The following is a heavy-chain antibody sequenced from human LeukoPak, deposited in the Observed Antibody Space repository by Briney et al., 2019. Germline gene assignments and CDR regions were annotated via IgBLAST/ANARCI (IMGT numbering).Heavy chain of an antibody. J-gene: IGHJ5*02. Sequence: GESLKISCAASGFTFSSYGMHWVRQAPGKGLEWVAFIRYDGSNKYYADSVKGRFTISRDNSKNTLYLQMNSLRAEDTAVYYCAKDRQQLVTAWGQGTLVTVSS. CDR2: IRYDGSNK. CDR1: GFTFSSYG. V-gene: IGHV3-30*02. CDR3: AKDRQQLVTA. D-gene: IGHD6-13*01.